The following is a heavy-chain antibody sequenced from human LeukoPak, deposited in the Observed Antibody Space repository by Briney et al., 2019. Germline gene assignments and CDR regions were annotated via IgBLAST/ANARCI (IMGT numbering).Heavy chain of an antibody. V-gene: IGHV4-34*01. J-gene: IGHJ6*03. D-gene: IGHD3-3*01. CDR1: GGSFSGYY. CDR2: INHSGST. Sequence: SETLSLTCAVYGGSFSGYYWSWIRQPPGKGLEWIGEINHSGSTNYNPSLKSRVTISVDTSKNQFSLKLSSVTAADTAVYYCARGRNTILGVAVSYYYYYYMDVWGKGTTVTVSS. CDR3: ARGRNTILGVAVSYYYYYYMDV.